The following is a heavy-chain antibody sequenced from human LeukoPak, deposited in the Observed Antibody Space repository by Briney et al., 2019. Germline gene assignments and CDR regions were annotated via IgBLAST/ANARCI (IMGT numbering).Heavy chain of an antibody. V-gene: IGHV3-23*01. CDR2: ISGSGGST. Sequence: HPGGSLRLSCAASGFTFSTYAMSWVRQAPGKGLEWVSSISGSGGSTYYADSVKGRFTISRDNSKNTLYLQMNSLRAEDTAVYYCAKALSGYYYGLRDYWGQGTLVTVSS. CDR1: GFTFSTYA. CDR3: AKALSGYYYGLRDY. D-gene: IGHD3-22*01. J-gene: IGHJ4*02.